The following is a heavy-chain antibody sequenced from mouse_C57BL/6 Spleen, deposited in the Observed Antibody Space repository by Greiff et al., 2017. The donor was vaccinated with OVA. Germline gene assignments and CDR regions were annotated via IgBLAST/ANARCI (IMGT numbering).Heavy chain of an antibody. CDR2: ISSGSSTI. D-gene: IGHD2-4*01. CDR1: GFTFSDYG. J-gene: IGHJ1*03. CDR3: ARRDDYDDWGYFDV. V-gene: IGHV5-17*01. Sequence: DVKLVESGGGLVKPGGSLKLSCAASGFTFSDYGMHWVRQAPEKGLEWVAYISSGSSTICYADTVKGRFTISRDNAKNTLFLQMTSLRSEDTAMYYCARRDDYDDWGYFDVWGTGTTVTVSS.